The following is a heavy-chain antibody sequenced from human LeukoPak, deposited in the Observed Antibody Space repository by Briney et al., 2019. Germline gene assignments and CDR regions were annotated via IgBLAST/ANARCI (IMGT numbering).Heavy chain of an antibody. V-gene: IGHV3-48*04. J-gene: IGHJ3*02. D-gene: IGHD1-1*01. CDR3: ARVGTVQAFDI. CDR2: ISSSGSTI. CDR1: GFTFSSYW. Sequence: GGSLRLSCAASGFTFSSYWMHWVRQAPGKGLEWVSYISSSGSTIYYADSVKGRFTISRDNAKNSLYLQMNSLRAEDTAVYYCARVGTVQAFDIWGQGTMVTVSS.